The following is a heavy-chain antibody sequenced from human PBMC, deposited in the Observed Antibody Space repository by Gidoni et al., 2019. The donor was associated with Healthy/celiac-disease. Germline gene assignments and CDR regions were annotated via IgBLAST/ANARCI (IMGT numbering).Heavy chain of an antibody. CDR1: GFTFSRYS. J-gene: IGHJ4*02. Sequence: EVQLVESGGGLVKPGGSLRLSCAASGFTFSRYSMNWVRQAPGKGLEWVSSISSSSSYIYYADSVKGRFTISRDNVKNSLYLQMNSLRAEDTAVYYCARGRYCSGGSCFRLFDYWGQGTLVTVSS. V-gene: IGHV3-21*01. D-gene: IGHD2-15*01. CDR2: ISSSSSYI. CDR3: ARGRYCSGGSCFRLFDY.